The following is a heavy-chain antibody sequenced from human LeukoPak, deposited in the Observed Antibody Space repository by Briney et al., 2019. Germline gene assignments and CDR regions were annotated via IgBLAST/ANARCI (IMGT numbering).Heavy chain of an antibody. CDR2: ISGSAHKI. V-gene: IGHV3-23*01. J-gene: IGHJ4*02. CDR1: GITFSNYA. CDR3: AGRPTGYSSGYIH. D-gene: IGHD5-18*01. Sequence: GGSLRLSCVASGITFSNYAVSWVRQAPEKGLDWVSVISGSAHKIRYADSVKGRFTISRDNSENIAYLQMNNLRVEDTAVYYCAGRPTGYSSGYIHWGQGTLVTVSS.